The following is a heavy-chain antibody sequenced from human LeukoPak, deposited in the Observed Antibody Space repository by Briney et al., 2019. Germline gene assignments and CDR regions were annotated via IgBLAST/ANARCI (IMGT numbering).Heavy chain of an antibody. D-gene: IGHD6-13*01. Sequence: GESLKISCKGSGYRFTDYWIGWVRQMPGKGLEWMEIIYPGDSDTRYSPSFQGQVTISADKSISTAYLQWSSLKASDTAMYYCARRGIAAASDAFDIWGQGTMVTVSS. CDR2: IYPGDSDT. J-gene: IGHJ3*02. V-gene: IGHV5-51*01. CDR3: ARRGIAAASDAFDI. CDR1: GYRFTDYW.